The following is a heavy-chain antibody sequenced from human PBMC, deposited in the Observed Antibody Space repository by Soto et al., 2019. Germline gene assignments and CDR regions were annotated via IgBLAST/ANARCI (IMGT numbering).Heavy chain of an antibody. V-gene: IGHV1-18*01. D-gene: IGHD3-22*01. J-gene: IGHJ4*02. CDR3: ARGSGYYYWDDY. CDR2: ISAYNGNT. CDR1: GYTFTSYG. Sequence: ASVKVSCNASGYTFTSYGISWVRQAPGQGLEWMGWISAYNGNTKYAQKLQGRVTITRDTSASTAYMELSSLRSEDTAVYYCARGSGYYYWDDYWGQGTLVTVSS.